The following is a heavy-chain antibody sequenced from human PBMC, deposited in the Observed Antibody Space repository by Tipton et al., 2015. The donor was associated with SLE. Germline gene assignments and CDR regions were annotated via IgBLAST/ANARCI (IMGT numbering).Heavy chain of an antibody. D-gene: IGHD3-10*01. CDR1: NASMSRGGYY. CDR3: ARGAKERITLVRVRPYYFDY. Sequence: TLSLTCTASNASMSRGGYYWHWIRQHPREGLEWIGYIYYTGTTYYNPSLKSRVTISVDTSKNQLSLKLTSVTAADTSVYYCARGAKERITLVRVRPYYFDYWGQGSLVTVSS. J-gene: IGHJ4*01. CDR2: IYYTGTT. V-gene: IGHV4-31*03.